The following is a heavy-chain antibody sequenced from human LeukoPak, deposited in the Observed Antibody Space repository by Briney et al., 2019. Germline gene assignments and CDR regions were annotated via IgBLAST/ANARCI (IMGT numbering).Heavy chain of an antibody. D-gene: IGHD3-3*01. CDR3: ARVLQNYYHLDV. CDR2: IHYTGNT. J-gene: IGHJ6*03. CDR1: GGSISDDA. V-gene: IGHV4-59*01. Sequence: SETLSLTCSVSGGSISDDAWAWIRRPPGRGLEWIGHIHYTGNTDYNPSLKSRVTLSLDTPKNQFSLKVSSVTAADTAVYYCARVLQNYYHLDVWGKGTTVTVSS.